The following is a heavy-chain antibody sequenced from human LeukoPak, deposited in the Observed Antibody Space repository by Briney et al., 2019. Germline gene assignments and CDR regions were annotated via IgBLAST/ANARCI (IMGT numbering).Heavy chain of an antibody. Sequence: GGSLRLSCAASGCTFSNYGTHWVRQAPGKGLEWVSVIWYDGTYKYYADSVKGRFTISRDNSKSTLYLQMNSLRAEDTAVYYCARGSGNYYNRLDSWGQGTLVTVSS. CDR2: IWYDGTYK. CDR1: GCTFSNYG. J-gene: IGHJ4*02. V-gene: IGHV3-33*01. CDR3: ARGSGNYYNRLDS. D-gene: IGHD3-10*01.